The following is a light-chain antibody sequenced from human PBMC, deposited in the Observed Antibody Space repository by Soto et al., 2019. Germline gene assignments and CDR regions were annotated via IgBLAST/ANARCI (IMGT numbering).Light chain of an antibody. J-gene: IGLJ2*01. V-gene: IGLV2-8*01. Sequence: QSVLTQPPSASGSPGQSVTISCTGTISDIGTYYYVSWYQQHPGKAPKLIIYEVSERLSGVPDRFSGSKSGNTASLTVSGLQAGDEADYYCSSYAGTKTLIFGGGTKLAV. CDR1: ISDIGTYYY. CDR2: EVS. CDR3: SSYAGTKTLI.